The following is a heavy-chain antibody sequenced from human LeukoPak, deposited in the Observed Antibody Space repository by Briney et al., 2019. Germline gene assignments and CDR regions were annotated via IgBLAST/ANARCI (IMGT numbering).Heavy chain of an antibody. D-gene: IGHD6-13*01. CDR3: ARGGSSHPFDP. CDR2: IYSGGST. Sequence: PGGSLRLSCAASGFTVSSNYMSWVRQAPGKGLEWVSVIYSGGSTYYADSVEGRFTISRDNSKNTLYLQMNSLRAEDTAVYYCARGGSSHPFDPWGQGTLVTISS. V-gene: IGHV3-66*02. J-gene: IGHJ5*02. CDR1: GFTVSSNY.